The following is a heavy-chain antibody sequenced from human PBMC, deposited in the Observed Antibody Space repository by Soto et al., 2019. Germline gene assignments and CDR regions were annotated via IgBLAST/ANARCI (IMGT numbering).Heavy chain of an antibody. CDR1: GFTFSSYA. Sequence: GGSLRLSCAASGFTFSSYAMSWVRQAQGKGLEWVSAISDSGGSTYYADSVMGRFTISRDNSKNTLYLQMNSLRAEDTAVYYCTKSSGNCGGACPTPDYWGQGTLVTVSS. CDR3: TKSSGNCGGACPTPDY. CDR2: ISDSGGST. D-gene: IGHD2-21*02. V-gene: IGHV3-23*01. J-gene: IGHJ4*02.